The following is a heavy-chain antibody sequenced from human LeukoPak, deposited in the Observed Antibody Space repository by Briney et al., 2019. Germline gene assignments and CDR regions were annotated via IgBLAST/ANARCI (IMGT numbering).Heavy chain of an antibody. CDR3: AHTATLAYCGGDCYADAFDI. Sequence: GGSLRLSCAASGFTFSSYAMSWVRQAPGKGLEWVSAISGSGGSTYYADSVKGRFTISRDNSKNTLYLQMNSLRAEDTAVYYCAHTATLAYCGGDCYADAFDIWGQGTTVTVSS. J-gene: IGHJ3*02. CDR1: GFTFSSYA. D-gene: IGHD2-21*02. CDR2: ISGSGGST. V-gene: IGHV3-23*01.